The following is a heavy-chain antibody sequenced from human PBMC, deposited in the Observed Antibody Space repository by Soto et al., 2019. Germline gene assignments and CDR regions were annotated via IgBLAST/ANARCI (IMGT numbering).Heavy chain of an antibody. CDR1: GYNFGSHW. CDR2: IYPGDSDT. V-gene: IGHV5-51*01. J-gene: IGHJ6*02. D-gene: IGHD3-3*01. CDR3: ARHYYDFWSGSYYYGMDV. Sequence: GDSLKISCKGSGYNFGSHWVAWVRQMPGKGLEWMGIIYPGDSDTRYNPSFQGQVTISADKSTAYLQWSSLKASDTAIYYCARHYYDFWSGSYYYGMDVWGQGTTVTVSS.